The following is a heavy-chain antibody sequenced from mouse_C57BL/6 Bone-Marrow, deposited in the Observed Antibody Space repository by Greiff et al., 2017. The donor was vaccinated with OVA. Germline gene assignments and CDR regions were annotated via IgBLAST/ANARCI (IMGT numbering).Heavy chain of an antibody. Sequence: EVKVVESGGGLVKPGGSLKLSCAASGFTFSSYAMSWVRQTPEKRLEWVATISDGGSYTYYPDNVKGRFTISRDNAKNNLYLQMSHLKSEDTAMYYCARDPHGDWYFDVWGTGTTVTVSS. V-gene: IGHV5-4*01. CDR2: ISDGGSYT. CDR1: GFTFSSYA. CDR3: ARDPHGDWYFDV. D-gene: IGHD1-1*01. J-gene: IGHJ1*03.